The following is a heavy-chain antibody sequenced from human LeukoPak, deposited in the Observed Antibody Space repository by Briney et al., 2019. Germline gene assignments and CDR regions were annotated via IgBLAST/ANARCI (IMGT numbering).Heavy chain of an antibody. V-gene: IGHV3-23*01. Sequence: GGSQRLSCAASGFTFSSYAMSWVRQAPGKGLEWVSAISGSGGSTYYADSVKGRFTISRDNSKNTLYLQMNSLRAEDTAVYYCAKSVYYDSSGYYSYYYGMDVWGQGTTVTVSS. J-gene: IGHJ6*02. CDR3: AKSVYYDSSGYYSYYYGMDV. CDR1: GFTFSSYA. CDR2: ISGSGGST. D-gene: IGHD3-22*01.